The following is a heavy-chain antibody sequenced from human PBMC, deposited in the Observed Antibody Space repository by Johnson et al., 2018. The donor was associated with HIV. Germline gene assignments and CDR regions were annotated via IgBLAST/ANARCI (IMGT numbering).Heavy chain of an antibody. CDR3: AKGRYSSSWYLAGAFDI. CDR2: ISGSGGST. J-gene: IGHJ3*02. D-gene: IGHD6-13*01. Sequence: VQLVESGGGVVQPGRSLRLSCAASGFTFNNYAMTWVRQAPGRGLEWVSAISGSGGSTYYADSVKGRFTISRDNSKNSLFLQVNSLRAEDTAVYHCAKGRYSSSWYLAGAFDIWGQGTMVTVSS. CDR1: GFTFNNYA. V-gene: IGHV3-23*04.